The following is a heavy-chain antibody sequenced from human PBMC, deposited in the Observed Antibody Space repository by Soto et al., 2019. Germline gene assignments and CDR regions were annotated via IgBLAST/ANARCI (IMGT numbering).Heavy chain of an antibody. CDR2: TXHSGSX. V-gene: IGHV4-59*08. CDR3: ARLQNFVTWRFNH. CDR1: CVSTAAYY. J-gene: IGHJ4*02. D-gene: IGHD4-4*01. Sequence: PXXTLSLTCSVSCVSTAAYYWGWVRQAPGMGLEWIRSTXHSGSXNYSPSFKSRXXMSVDQSXXPIYTKLTSVTATETALYYCARLQNFVTWRFNHWGQGALVTVSS.